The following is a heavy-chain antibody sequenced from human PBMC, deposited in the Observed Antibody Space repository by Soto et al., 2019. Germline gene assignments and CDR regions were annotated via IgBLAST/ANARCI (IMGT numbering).Heavy chain of an antibody. Sequence: GGSLRLSCVASGFTYSSYSMSWVRQAPGKGLEWVGRIKSKADGGTTDYAAPVKGRFTISRDDSKNTLYLQMNSLKTEDTAVYYCTTDDYYDSSPPGPYYYFDYWGQGTLVTVSS. J-gene: IGHJ4*02. D-gene: IGHD3-22*01. V-gene: IGHV3-15*01. CDR2: IKSKADGGTT. CDR1: GFTYSSYS. CDR3: TTDDYYDSSPPGPYYYFDY.